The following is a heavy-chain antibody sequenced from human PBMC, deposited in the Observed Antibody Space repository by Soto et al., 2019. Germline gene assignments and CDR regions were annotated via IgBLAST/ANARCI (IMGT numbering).Heavy chain of an antibody. Sequence: GASVKVSCKASGYTFTSYDINWVRQATGQGLEWMGWMNPNSGNTNYAQKLQGRVTMTTDTSTSTAYMELRSLRSDDTAVYYCASGTNCSGGSCPFDPWGQGTLVTVSS. CDR1: GYTFTSYD. J-gene: IGHJ5*02. CDR3: ASGTNCSGGSCPFDP. V-gene: IGHV1-8*01. D-gene: IGHD2-15*01. CDR2: MNPNSGNT.